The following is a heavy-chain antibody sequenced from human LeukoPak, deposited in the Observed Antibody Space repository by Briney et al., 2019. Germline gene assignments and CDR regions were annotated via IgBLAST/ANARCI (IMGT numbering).Heavy chain of an antibody. CDR3: ARDLYYYDSSQAYNWFDP. CDR1: GYTFTSYD. D-gene: IGHD3-22*01. V-gene: IGHV1-46*01. Sequence: ASVKVSCKASGYTFTSYDINWVRQAPGQGLEWMGIINPSGGSTSYAQKFQGRVTMTRDTSTSTAYMELRSLRSDDTAVYYCARDLYYYDSSQAYNWFDPWGQGTLVTVSS. J-gene: IGHJ5*02. CDR2: INPSGGST.